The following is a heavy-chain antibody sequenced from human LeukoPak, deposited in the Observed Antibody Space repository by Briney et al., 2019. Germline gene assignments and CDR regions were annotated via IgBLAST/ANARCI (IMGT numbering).Heavy chain of an antibody. J-gene: IGHJ3*02. D-gene: IGHD6-6*01. Sequence: GGSLRLSCAASGFTFSSYWMSWVRQAPGKGLEWVANIRQDGSEKYYVDSVKGRLTISRDNAKNSLYLQMNSLRAEDTAVYYCASIAARRDRDAFDIWGQGTMVTVSS. V-gene: IGHV3-7*01. CDR1: GFTFSSYW. CDR3: ASIAARRDRDAFDI. CDR2: IRQDGSEK.